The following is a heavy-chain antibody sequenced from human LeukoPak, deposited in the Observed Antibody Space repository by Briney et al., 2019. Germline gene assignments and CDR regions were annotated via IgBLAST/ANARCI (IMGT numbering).Heavy chain of an antibody. Sequence: PSETLSLTCAVYGGSFNGYYWSWIRQPPGKGLEWIGEINHSGSTNYNPSLKSRVTISVDTSKNQFSLKLSSVTAADTAVYYCARRRNYYYYMDVWGKGTTVTISS. CDR2: INHSGST. V-gene: IGHV4-34*01. CDR1: GGSFNGYY. D-gene: IGHD1-14*01. CDR3: ARRRNYYYYMDV. J-gene: IGHJ6*03.